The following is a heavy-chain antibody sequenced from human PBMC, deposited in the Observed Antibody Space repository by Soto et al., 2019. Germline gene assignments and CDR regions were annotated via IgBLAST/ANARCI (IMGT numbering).Heavy chain of an antibody. J-gene: IGHJ4*02. CDR2: INGDGSST. CDR3: ARHYASGTYSVDY. D-gene: IGHD3-10*01. V-gene: IGHV3-74*01. CDR1: GFTFSNNL. Sequence: EVQLVESGGDLVQPGGSLRLSCAASGFTFSNNLMHWVRQAPGKGLVWVSRINGDGSSTSYASSVNGRFTISRDNAKNTVYLQMNSLRAEDTAVYYCARHYASGTYSVDYWGQGTLVTVSS.